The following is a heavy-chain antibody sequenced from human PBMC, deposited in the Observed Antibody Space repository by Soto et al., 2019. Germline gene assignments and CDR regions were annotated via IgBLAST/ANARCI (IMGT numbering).Heavy chain of an antibody. J-gene: IGHJ6*02. V-gene: IGHV4-61*03. CDR3: ARGDYYGSVTNSYYGMDV. Sequence: SETLSLTCAVSRGSGRSDNYYWTWIRQTPGKGLEWLGFISNTGNTKYNPSLKSRVTISLDTSKNHFSLRLTSVTAADTAVYYCARGDYYGSVTNSYYGMDVWGQGTTVTVSS. CDR1: RGSGRSDNYY. D-gene: IGHD3-10*01. CDR2: ISNTGNT.